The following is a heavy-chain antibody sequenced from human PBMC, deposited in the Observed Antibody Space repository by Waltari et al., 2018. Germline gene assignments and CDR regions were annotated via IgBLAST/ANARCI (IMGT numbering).Heavy chain of an antibody. J-gene: IGHJ4*02. V-gene: IGHV4-59*01. CDR2: IYYSGST. CDR1: GGSISSYY. D-gene: IGHD4-17*01. CDR3: ARIHDYGDLVFDY. Sequence: QVQLQESGPGLVKPSETLSLTCTVSGGSISSYYWSWIRQPPGKGLEWIGYIYYSGSTNYNPSLKSRVTISVDTSKNQFSLKLSSVTAADTAVYYCARIHDYGDLVFDYWGQGTLVTVSS.